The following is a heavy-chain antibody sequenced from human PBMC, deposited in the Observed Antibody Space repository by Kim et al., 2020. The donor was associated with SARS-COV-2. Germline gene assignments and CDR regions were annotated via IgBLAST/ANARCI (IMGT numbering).Heavy chain of an antibody. CDR2: IYPGDSDT. CDR1: GYSFTSYW. CDR3: ARQRITIFGVVNGYFDL. J-gene: IGHJ2*01. Sequence: GESLKISCKGSGYSFTSYWIGWVRQMPGKGLEWMGIIYPGDSDTRYSPSFQGQVTISADKSISTAYLQWSSLKASDTAMYYCARQRITIFGVVNGYFDLWGRGTLVTVSS. D-gene: IGHD3-3*01. V-gene: IGHV5-51*01.